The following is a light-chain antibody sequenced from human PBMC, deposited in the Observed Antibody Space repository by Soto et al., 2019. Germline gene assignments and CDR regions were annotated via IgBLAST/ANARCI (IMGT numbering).Light chain of an antibody. CDR3: QQYDTAPLT. Sequence: DIQMTQSPSSLSASVGDRVTISCRASAEISNFLAWYQRKPGNAPTLLIYGATTVQSGVPSRFSGSGSGTEFTLTISSLQPEDVATYYCQQYDTAPLTFGGGTKVDI. J-gene: IGKJ4*01. V-gene: IGKV1-27*01. CDR2: GAT. CDR1: AEISNF.